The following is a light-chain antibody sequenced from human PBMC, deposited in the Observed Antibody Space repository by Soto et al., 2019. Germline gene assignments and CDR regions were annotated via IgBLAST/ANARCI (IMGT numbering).Light chain of an antibody. CDR1: KLGDRY. CDR2: QDR. CDR3: QAWDSYTVI. J-gene: IGLJ2*01. V-gene: IGLV3-1*01. Sequence: SSELTQPPSVSVSPGQTASITCSGDKLGDRYVCWYQQKPGQSPILVIYQDRKRPSGIPERFSGSNSGNTATLTNSGTQAGDEAEYYCQAWDSYTVIFGGRTKLTVL.